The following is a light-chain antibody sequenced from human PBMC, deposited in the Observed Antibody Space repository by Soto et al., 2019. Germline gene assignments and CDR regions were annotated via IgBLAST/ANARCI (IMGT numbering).Light chain of an antibody. J-gene: IGKJ1*01. Sequence: DIVMTQSPLSLPVTPGEPASISCRSSQSLLHSNGYNYLDWYLQKPGQSPQLLIYLGSNRASGVPDRFIGSGSCTDFTLQISRVEAEDVGVYYCMQALQTPWTFGQGTKVEIK. V-gene: IGKV2-28*01. CDR3: MQALQTPWT. CDR2: LGS. CDR1: QSLLHSNGYNY.